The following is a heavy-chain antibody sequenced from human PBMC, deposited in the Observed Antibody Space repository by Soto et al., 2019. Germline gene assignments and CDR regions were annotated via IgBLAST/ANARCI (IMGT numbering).Heavy chain of an antibody. V-gene: IGHV1-46*01. CDR1: GYTFTSYY. CDR2: INPSGGST. Sequence: ASVRVSCKASGYTFTSYYMHWVRQAPGQGLEWMGIINPSGGSTSYAQKFQGRVTMTRDTSTSTVYMELSSLRSEDTAVYYCARASAMVRGVITYYYYGMDVWGQGTTVTVS. D-gene: IGHD3-10*01. CDR3: ARASAMVRGVITYYYYGMDV. J-gene: IGHJ6*02.